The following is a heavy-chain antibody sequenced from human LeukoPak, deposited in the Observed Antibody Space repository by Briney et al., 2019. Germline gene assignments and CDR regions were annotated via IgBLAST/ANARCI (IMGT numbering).Heavy chain of an antibody. CDR1: GGSISSYY. J-gene: IGHJ5*02. V-gene: IGHV4-59*12. CDR2: IYYSGST. Sequence: SETLSLTCTVSGGSISSYYWSWIRQPPGKGLEWIGYIYYSGSTYYNPSLKSRVTISVDTSKNQFSLKLSSVTAADTAVYYCARDAAGGNWFDPWGQGTLVTVSS. CDR3: ARDAAGGNWFDP.